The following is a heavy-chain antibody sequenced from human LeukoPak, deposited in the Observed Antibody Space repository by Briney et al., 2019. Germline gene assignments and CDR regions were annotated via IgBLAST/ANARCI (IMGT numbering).Heavy chain of an antibody. V-gene: IGHV4-39*01. CDR2: IYYSGSI. D-gene: IGHD3-9*01. CDR1: GGSISSSSYY. J-gene: IGHJ3*02. CDR3: ARREYYDILTGIPAGAFDI. Sequence: SETLSLTCTVSGGSISSSSYYWGWIRQPPGKGLEWIGWIYYSGSIYYNPSLKSRVTISVDTSKNQFSLKLSSVTAADTAVYYCARREYYDILTGIPAGAFDIWGQGTMVTVSS.